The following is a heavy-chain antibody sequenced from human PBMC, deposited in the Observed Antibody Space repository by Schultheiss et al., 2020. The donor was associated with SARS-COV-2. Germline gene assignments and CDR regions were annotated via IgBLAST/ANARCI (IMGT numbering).Heavy chain of an antibody. J-gene: IGHJ6*02. CDR2: IIPIFGTA. V-gene: IGHV1-69*13. D-gene: IGHD3-22*01. Sequence: SVKVSCKASGGTFSSYAISWVRQAPGQGLEWMGGIIPIFGTANYAQKFQGRVTITADESTSTTYMELSSLRSEDTAVYYCARGQHYYDSSGYYVPYYGMDVWGQGTTVTVSS. CDR1: GGTFSSYA. CDR3: ARGQHYYDSSGYYVPYYGMDV.